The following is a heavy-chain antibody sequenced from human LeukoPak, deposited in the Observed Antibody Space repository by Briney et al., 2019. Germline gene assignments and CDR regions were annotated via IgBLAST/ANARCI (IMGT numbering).Heavy chain of an antibody. CDR2: IYYSGST. V-gene: IGHV4-59*01. CDR3: ARFIVVVPAARQGPYYYGMDV. Sequence: SETLSLTCTVSGRSISSYYWSWIRQPPGKGLEWIGYIYYSGSTNYNPSLKSRVTISVDTSKNQFSLKLSSVTAADTAVYYCARFIVVVPAARQGPYYYGMDVWGQGTTVTVSS. J-gene: IGHJ6*02. D-gene: IGHD2-2*01. CDR1: GRSISSYY.